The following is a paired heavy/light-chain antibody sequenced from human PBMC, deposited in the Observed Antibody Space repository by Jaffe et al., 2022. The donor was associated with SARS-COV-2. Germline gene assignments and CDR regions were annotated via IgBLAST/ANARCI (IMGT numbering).Heavy chain of an antibody. D-gene: IGHD2-15*01. J-gene: IGHJ5*02. V-gene: IGHV1-18*01. CDR1: GYSFSTSG. CDR3: VRDFRGNCRGSSCPYFDL. CDR2: ISGYDGDA. Sequence: QIQLVQSGAEVKKPGASVKVSCKASGYSFSTSGISWVRQAPGQGLEWMGWISGYDGDANHARNLQGRISMTTDTSATTAYLELRSLRSDDTAMYYCVRDFRGNCRGSSCPYFDLWGQGTLVTVSP.
Light chain of an antibody. CDR2: KVS. V-gene: IGKV2-30*01. CDR1: QSLVYSDGNTY. Sequence: DVVMTQSPLSLPVTLGQPASISCTSSQSLVYSDGNTYLNWFQQRPGQSPRRLIYKVSNRDSGVPDRFSGSGSGTDFTLKISRVEAEDVGVYYCMQGTHWPLTFGGGTKVEIK. CDR3: MQGTHWPLT. J-gene: IGKJ4*01.